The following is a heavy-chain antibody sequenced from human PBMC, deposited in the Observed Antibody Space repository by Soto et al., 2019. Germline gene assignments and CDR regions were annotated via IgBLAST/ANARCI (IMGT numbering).Heavy chain of an antibody. V-gene: IGHV3-30*18. CDR2: ISYDGSNK. Sequence: QVQLVESGGGVVQPGRSLRLSCAASGFTFSSYGMHWVRQAPGKGLEWVAVISYDGSNKYYADSVKGRFTISRDNSKNTLYLQMNSLRAEDTAVYYCVKGVPVDDDFWSGFRGYYYYGMDVWGQGTTVTVSS. CDR1: GFTFSSYG. CDR3: VKGVPVDDDFWSGFRGYYYYGMDV. J-gene: IGHJ6*02. D-gene: IGHD3-3*01.